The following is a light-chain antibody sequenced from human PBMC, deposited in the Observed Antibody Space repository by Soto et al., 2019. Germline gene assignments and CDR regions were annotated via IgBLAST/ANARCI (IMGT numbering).Light chain of an antibody. V-gene: IGLV2-14*01. CDR1: SSDVGAYDY. J-gene: IGLJ1*01. CDR3: SSYTISSTPLYV. Sequence: QSALTQPASVSGAPGQSIAISCTGTSSDVGAYDYVSCYQQPPDKAPKLMIYDVSNRPSGVSNRFSGSKSGNTASLTISGLQAEDEADYYSSSYTISSTPLYVFGSGTKLTVL. CDR2: DVS.